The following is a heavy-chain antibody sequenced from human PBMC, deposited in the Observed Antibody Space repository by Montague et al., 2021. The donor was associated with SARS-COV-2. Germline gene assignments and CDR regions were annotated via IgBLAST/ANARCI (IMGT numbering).Heavy chain of an antibody. CDR3: TRGDLRYSSSWYLDY. CDR2: INHSGST. J-gene: IGHJ4*02. Sequence: SETLSLTCAVYGGSFRGYYWSWIRQPPGKGLEWIGEINHSGSTNYNPSLKSRVTISVDTSKNQFSLKLSSVTAADTAVYYCTRGDLRYSSSWYLDYWGQGTLVIVSS. D-gene: IGHD6-13*01. CDR1: GGSFRGYY. V-gene: IGHV4-34*01.